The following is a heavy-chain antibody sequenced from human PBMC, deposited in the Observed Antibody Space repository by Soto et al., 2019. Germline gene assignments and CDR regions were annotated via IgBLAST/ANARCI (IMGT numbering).Heavy chain of an antibody. Sequence: QITLKESGPTLVKPTQTLTLTCSFSGFSLSTTGVGVGWIRQSPGKALEWLAIIYWDNDKRYSPSLKSRVTITKDPSTIQVVLTVTNMDPVDTGTYYCARSLWFGELHWGQGALVTVSS. D-gene: IGHD3-10*01. CDR1: GFSLSTTGVG. J-gene: IGHJ4*02. V-gene: IGHV2-5*02. CDR3: ARSLWFGELH. CDR2: IYWDNDK.